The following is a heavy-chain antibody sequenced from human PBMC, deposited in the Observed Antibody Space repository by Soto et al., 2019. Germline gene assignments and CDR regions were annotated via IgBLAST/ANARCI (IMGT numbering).Heavy chain of an antibody. V-gene: IGHV3-30*18. J-gene: IGHJ4*02. D-gene: IGHD4-17*01. CDR2: ISYDGSNK. Sequence: QVQLVESGGGVVQPGRSLRLSCAASGFTFSSYGMHWVRQAPGKGLEWVAVISYDGSNKYYADSVKGRFTISRDNSKNTLYLQMNSLRAEDTAVYYCAKGHYGDYAPDYWGQGTLVTVSS. CDR3: AKGHYGDYAPDY. CDR1: GFTFSSYG.